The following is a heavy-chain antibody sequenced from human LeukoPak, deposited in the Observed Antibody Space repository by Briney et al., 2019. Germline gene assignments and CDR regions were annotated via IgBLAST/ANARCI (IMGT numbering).Heavy chain of an antibody. CDR2: ISTSGTNI. Sequence: GGSLRLSCVASGFTFSDYEMNWVRQAPGKGLEGVSYISTSGTNIYYPDSVKGRFTISRDNAKNSLYLQMNSLRAEDTALYYCAREPRGYCSSNTCYYGLDVWGQGTTVTVSS. J-gene: IGHJ6*02. V-gene: IGHV3-48*03. CDR3: AREPRGYCSSNTCYYGLDV. D-gene: IGHD2-2*01. CDR1: GFTFSDYE.